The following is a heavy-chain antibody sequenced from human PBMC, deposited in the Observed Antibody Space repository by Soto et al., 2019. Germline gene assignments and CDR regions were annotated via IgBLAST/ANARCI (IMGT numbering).Heavy chain of an antibody. CDR3: ARESAAAGLSAFDI. V-gene: IGHV3-21*01. CDR2: ISSSSSCI. J-gene: IGHJ3*02. D-gene: IGHD6-13*01. Sequence: GGSLRLSCAASGFTFSSYSMNWVGQAPGKGLEWVSSISSSSSCIYYADSVKGRFTISRDNAKNSLYLQMNSLRAEDTAVYYCARESAAAGLSAFDIWGQGTMVTV. CDR1: GFTFSSYS.